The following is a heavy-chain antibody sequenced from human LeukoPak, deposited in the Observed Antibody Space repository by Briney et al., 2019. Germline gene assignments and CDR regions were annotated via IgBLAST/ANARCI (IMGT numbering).Heavy chain of an antibody. CDR3: AKDRESRSPPFSSGSYFDY. CDR1: GFTFSSYG. V-gene: IGHV3-30*18. J-gene: IGHJ4*02. D-gene: IGHD1-26*01. Sequence: GGSLRLSCAASGFTFSSYGMHGVRQAPGKGLEWVAVISYDGSNKYYADSVKGRFTISRDNSKNTLYLQMNSLRAEDTAVYYCAKDRESRSPPFSSGSYFDYWGQGTLVTVSS. CDR2: ISYDGSNK.